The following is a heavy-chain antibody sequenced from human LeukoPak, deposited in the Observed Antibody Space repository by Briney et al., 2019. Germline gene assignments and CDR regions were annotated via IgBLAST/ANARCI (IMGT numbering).Heavy chain of an antibody. V-gene: IGHV3-23*01. CDR1: GFTFSDYA. D-gene: IGHD4-17*01. Sequence: GGSLRLSCAASGFTFSDYAMMWLRQAPGKGPEFVSVIRGSGGGAGYADSVRGRFTISRDNSKNSLYLQMNRLRADDTAVYYSARDPNGDYVGAFEILGQGTMVTVSS. CDR3: ARDPNGDYVGAFEI. J-gene: IGHJ3*02. CDR2: IRGSGGGA.